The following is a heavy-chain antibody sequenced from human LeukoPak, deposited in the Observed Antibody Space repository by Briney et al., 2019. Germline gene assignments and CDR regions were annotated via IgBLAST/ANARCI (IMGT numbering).Heavy chain of an antibody. J-gene: IGHJ4*02. D-gene: IGHD6-13*01. Sequence: SETLSLTCAVYGGSFSGYYWSWIRQPPGKGLEWIGEINHSGSTNYNPSLKSRVTISVDTSKNQSSLKLSSVTAADTAVYYCARADGSWYDYWGQGTLVTVSS. V-gene: IGHV4-34*01. CDR2: INHSGST. CDR1: GGSFSGYY. CDR3: ARADGSWYDY.